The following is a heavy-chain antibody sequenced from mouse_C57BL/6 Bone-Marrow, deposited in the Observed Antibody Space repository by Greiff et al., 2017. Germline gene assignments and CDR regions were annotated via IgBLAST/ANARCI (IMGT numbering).Heavy chain of an antibody. Sequence: VQLQESGAELARPGASVKLSCKASGYTFTSYGISWVKQRTGQGLEWIGEIYPRSGNTYYNEKFKGKATLTADKSSSTAYMELRSLTSEDSAVYFCARAGLRRYFDVWGTGTTVTVSS. J-gene: IGHJ1*03. CDR1: GYTFTSYG. V-gene: IGHV1-81*01. CDR2: IYPRSGNT. D-gene: IGHD2-4*01. CDR3: ARAGLRRYFDV.